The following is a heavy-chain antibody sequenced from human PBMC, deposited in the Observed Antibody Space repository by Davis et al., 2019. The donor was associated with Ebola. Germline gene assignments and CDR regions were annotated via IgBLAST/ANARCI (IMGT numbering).Heavy chain of an antibody. D-gene: IGHD3-10*01. V-gene: IGHV2-5*02. J-gene: IGHJ5*02. CDR3: AHFKFPRGFGEA. Sequence: SGPTLVKPTQPLTLTCTFSGFSLSTSGVGVGWIRQPPGKALEWLASIYWDDDKRHTPPLKSRLTITKDTSKNQVVLTMTNMDPVDTATYYCAHFKFPRGFGEAWGPVTLVTVSS. CDR1: GFSLSTSGVG. CDR2: IYWDDDK.